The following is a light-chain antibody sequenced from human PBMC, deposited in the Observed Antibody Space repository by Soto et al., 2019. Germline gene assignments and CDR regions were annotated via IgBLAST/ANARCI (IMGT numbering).Light chain of an antibody. Sequence: SDLTRAASASRTPGQRVNISCSGSSSNIGSNYVYWYQQLPGTAPKLLIYRNNQRPSGVPDRFSGSKSGTSASLAISGLRSEDEADYYCAAWDDSLSGGVFGTGTKVTVL. CDR2: RNN. V-gene: IGLV1-47*01. CDR1: SSNIGSNY. J-gene: IGLJ1*01. CDR3: AAWDDSLSGGV.